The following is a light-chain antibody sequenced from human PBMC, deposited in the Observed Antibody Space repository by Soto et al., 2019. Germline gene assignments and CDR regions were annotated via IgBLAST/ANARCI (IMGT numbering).Light chain of an antibody. Sequence: EIVMTQSPATLSVSPGERATLSCRASQSVRDNLAWYQQKPGQAPRLLIYGASTRATGIPARFSGSGSETEFTLTISSLRSEDFAVYFCQHYDSWPPLFGPGTKVDI. CDR1: QSVRDN. CDR2: GAS. V-gene: IGKV3-15*01. J-gene: IGKJ3*01. CDR3: QHYDSWPPL.